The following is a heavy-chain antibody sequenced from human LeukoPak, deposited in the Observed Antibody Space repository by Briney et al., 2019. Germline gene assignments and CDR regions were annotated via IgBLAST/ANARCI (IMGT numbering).Heavy chain of an antibody. J-gene: IGHJ6*03. V-gene: IGHV1-69*04. D-gene: IGHD1-1*01. CDR1: RVTFNSCS. Sequence: GASVKVSCKASRVTFNSCSISWVRQAPGHGLDWMGRIIPLLGIVNYAQKFQGKVTITADKSTNTAYMELSSLRSDDTAVYYCATDRAGTGRYYYYYMDVWGKGTTVTVSS. CDR2: IIPLLGIV. CDR3: ATDRAGTGRYYYYYMDV.